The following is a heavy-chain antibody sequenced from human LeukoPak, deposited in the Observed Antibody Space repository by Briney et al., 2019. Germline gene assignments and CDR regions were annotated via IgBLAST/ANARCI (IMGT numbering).Heavy chain of an antibody. J-gene: IGHJ4*02. CDR2: ISSIITNI. CDR3: ARYYYYDSGSYSYYFDY. D-gene: IGHD3-10*01. CDR1: GFTFSSYS. Sequence: GGSLRLSCAASGFTFSSYSMIWVRQAPGRGLEWVSSISSIITNIYYADSVKGRFTTSRDNAKNSLYLQMNSLRAEDTALYYCARYYYYDSGSYSYYFDYWGQGTLVTVSS. V-gene: IGHV3-21*01.